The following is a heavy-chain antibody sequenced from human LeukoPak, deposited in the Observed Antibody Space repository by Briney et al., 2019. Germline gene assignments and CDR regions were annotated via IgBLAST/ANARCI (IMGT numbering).Heavy chain of an antibody. J-gene: IGHJ4*02. CDR3: ARRPLSLSTYSSGRGDY. D-gene: IGHD6-19*01. V-gene: IGHV4-34*01. Sequence: SETLSLTCAVYGGSFSGYYWSWIRQPPGKGLEWIGEINHSGSTNYNPSLKSRVTISVDTSKNQFSLKLSSVTAADMAVYYCARRPLSLSTYSSGRGDYWGQGTLVTVSS. CDR2: INHSGST. CDR1: GGSFSGYY.